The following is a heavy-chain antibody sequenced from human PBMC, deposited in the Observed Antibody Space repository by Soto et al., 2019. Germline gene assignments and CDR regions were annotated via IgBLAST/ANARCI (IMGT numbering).Heavy chain of an antibody. CDR3: ATSYGDLDEYYYYGMDV. Sequence: ASVKVSCKVSGHTLTELSMHWVRQAPGKGLEWMGGFDPEDGETIYAQKFQGRVTMTEDTSTGTAYMELSSLRSEDTAVYYCATSYGDLDEYYYYGMDVWSQGTTVTVSS. V-gene: IGHV1-24*01. J-gene: IGHJ6*02. CDR1: GHTLTELS. D-gene: IGHD4-17*01. CDR2: FDPEDGET.